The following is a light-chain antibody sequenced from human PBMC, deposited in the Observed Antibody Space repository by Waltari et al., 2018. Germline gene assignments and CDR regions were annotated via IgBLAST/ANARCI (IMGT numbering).Light chain of an antibody. Sequence: DVVMTQSPPSLPVTLGQPASISCRSSQSLVDSDGHTYLSWFHQRPGQSPRLLMYKVSYRDSGVPDRFSGSGSGTDFTLKISRVEAEDVGVYYCMQGTQWPWTFGQGTKVEIK. CDR3: MQGTQWPWT. CDR2: KVS. CDR1: QSLVDSDGHTY. J-gene: IGKJ1*01. V-gene: IGKV2-30*01.